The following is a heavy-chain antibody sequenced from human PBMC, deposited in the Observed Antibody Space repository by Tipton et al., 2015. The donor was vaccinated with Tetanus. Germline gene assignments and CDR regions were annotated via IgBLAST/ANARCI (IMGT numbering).Heavy chain of an antibody. CDR3: AKRSNYYDSRYYFDY. CDR1: GFTFSSYA. Sequence: SLRLSCAASGFTFSSYAMSWVRQAPGKGLEWVSAISGSGGSTYYADSVKGRFTISRDNSKNTLYLQMNSLRAEDTAVYYCAKRSNYYDSRYYFDYWGQGTLVTVSS. CDR2: ISGSGGST. D-gene: IGHD3-22*01. V-gene: IGHV3-23*01. J-gene: IGHJ4*02.